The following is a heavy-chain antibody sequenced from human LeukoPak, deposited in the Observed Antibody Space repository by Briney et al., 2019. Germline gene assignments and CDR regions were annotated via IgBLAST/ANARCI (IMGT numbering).Heavy chain of an antibody. CDR1: GGSISSSSYY. Sequence: PSETLSLTCTVSGGSISSSSYYWGWIRQPPGKGLEWIGSIYYSGSTYYNPSLKSRVIISVDTSKNQFSLKLSSVTAADTAVYYCASSSGGSSEAGPDYFDYWGQGTLVTVSS. J-gene: IGHJ4*02. V-gene: IGHV4-39*01. CDR2: IYYSGST. D-gene: IGHD2-15*01. CDR3: ASSSGGSSEAGPDYFDY.